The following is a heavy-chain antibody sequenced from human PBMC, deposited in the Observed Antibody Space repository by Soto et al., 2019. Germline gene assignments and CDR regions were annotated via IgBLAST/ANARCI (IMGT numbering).Heavy chain of an antibody. CDR2: IYSSGST. D-gene: IGHD3-10*01. CDR1: GFTVSSNY. V-gene: IGHV3-53*01. J-gene: IGHJ6*02. CDR3: ARDRGVSPPNYYYYGMDV. Sequence: GGSLRLSCAASGFTVSSNYMSWVRQAPGKGLEWVSVIYSSGSTYYADSVKGRFTISRDNSKNTLYLQMNSLRAEDTAVYYCARDRGVSPPNYYYYGMDVWGQGTTVTVSS.